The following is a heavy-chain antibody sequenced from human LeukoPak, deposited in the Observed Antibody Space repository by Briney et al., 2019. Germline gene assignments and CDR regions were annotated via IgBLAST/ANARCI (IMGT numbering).Heavy chain of an antibody. J-gene: IGHJ5*02. CDR2: IHYSGST. D-gene: IGHD3-16*01. CDR1: GGSISSGACY. V-gene: IGHV4-31*03. CDR3: ASSETVMRT. Sequence: SQTLSLTCTVSGGSISSGACYWSWIRQHPGKGLEWIGYIHYSGSTYYNPSLKSRVTISVDTSKKQFYLKVNSVTATDTAVYYCASSETVMRTWGQGTLVTVSS.